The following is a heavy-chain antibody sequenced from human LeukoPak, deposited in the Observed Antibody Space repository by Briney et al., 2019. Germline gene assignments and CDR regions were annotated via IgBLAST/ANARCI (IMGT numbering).Heavy chain of an antibody. CDR2: ISSSSSYI. V-gene: IGHV3-21*01. CDR1: GFTFSSYS. J-gene: IGHJ4*02. Sequence: GGSVRLSCAASGFTFSSYSMNWVRQAPGKGLEWVSSISSSSSYIYYADSVKGRFTISRDNAKNSLYLQMNSLRAEDTAVYYCARASSGWYWDWGQGTLVTVSS. D-gene: IGHD6-19*01. CDR3: ARASSGWYWD.